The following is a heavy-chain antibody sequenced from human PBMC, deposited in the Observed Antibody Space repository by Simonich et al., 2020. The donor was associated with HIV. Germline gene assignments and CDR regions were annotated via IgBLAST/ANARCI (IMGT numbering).Heavy chain of an antibody. J-gene: IGHJ5*02. V-gene: IGHV1-8*03. Sequence: QVQLVQSGAEVKKPGASVKVSCKTSGYSFTSYDINWWRQATGQGLEWMGWTNPKRWNTGYAQKFQVRVTISRNTYISTPYMDLSSLRSEDTAVYYCAGGPPFYSSSSTAWFDPWGQGTLVTVSS. D-gene: IGHD6-6*01. CDR1: GYSFTSYD. CDR3: AGGPPFYSSSSTAWFDP. CDR2: TNPKRWNT.